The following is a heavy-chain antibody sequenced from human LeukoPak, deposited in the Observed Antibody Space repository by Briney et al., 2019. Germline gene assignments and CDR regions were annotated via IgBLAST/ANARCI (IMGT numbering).Heavy chain of an antibody. CDR3: ARASSPYNWNDGGWFDP. Sequence: SETLSLTCTVSGGSISSYYWSWIRQPPGKGLEWIGYIYYSGSTNYNPSLKSRVTIPVDASKNQFSLKLSSVTAADTAVYYCARASSPYNWNDGGWFDPWGQGTLVTVSS. D-gene: IGHD1-1*01. CDR2: IYYSGST. V-gene: IGHV4-59*01. J-gene: IGHJ5*02. CDR1: GGSISSYY.